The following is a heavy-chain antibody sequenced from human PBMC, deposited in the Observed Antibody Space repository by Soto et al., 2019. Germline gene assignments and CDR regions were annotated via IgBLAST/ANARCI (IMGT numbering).Heavy chain of an antibody. V-gene: IGHV4-61*01. D-gene: IGHD3-10*01. CDR3: GGGHYGAGSYYNVDWFDP. CDR2: IYYRGST. Sequence: QVQLQESGPGLVKPSETLSLTCTVSGGSVSSGSYYWSWIRQPPGKGLEWIGYIYYRGSTNYNPSPKSRATTPVATSNNQLSLKMSPVTAADTAVYHGGGGHYGAGSYYNVDWFDPWGQGTLVTVSP. J-gene: IGHJ5*02. CDR1: GGSVSSGSYY.